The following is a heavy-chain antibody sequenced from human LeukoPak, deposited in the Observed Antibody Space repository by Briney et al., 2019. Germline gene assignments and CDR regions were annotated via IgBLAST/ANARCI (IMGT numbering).Heavy chain of an antibody. J-gene: IGHJ4*02. Sequence: GRSLRLSCAASGFTFSSYGMHWVRQAPGKGLEWVAVISYDGSNKYYADSVKGRFTISRDNSKNTLYLQMNSLRAEDTAVYYCAKPPYRDARYYYGSGSFGPGNYFDYWGQGTLVTVSS. V-gene: IGHV3-30*18. CDR3: AKPPYRDARYYYGSGSFGPGNYFDY. CDR2: ISYDGSNK. CDR1: GFTFSSYG. D-gene: IGHD3-10*01.